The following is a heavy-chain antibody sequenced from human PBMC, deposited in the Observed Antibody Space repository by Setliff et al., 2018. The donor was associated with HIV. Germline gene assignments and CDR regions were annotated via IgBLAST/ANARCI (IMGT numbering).Heavy chain of an antibody. Sequence: ASVKVSCKASGYTFSSNYMHWVRQAPGQGLEWMGLINPTGDITFYPQKFQARVTMTRDTSASTVYLELRSLRSEDTAVYFCVRDRGDATIFSWGHYFDYWGPGTLVTVSS. V-gene: IGHV1-46*01. D-gene: IGHD3-3*01. J-gene: IGHJ4*02. CDR2: INPTGDIT. CDR3: VRDRGDATIFSWGHYFDY. CDR1: GYTFSSNY.